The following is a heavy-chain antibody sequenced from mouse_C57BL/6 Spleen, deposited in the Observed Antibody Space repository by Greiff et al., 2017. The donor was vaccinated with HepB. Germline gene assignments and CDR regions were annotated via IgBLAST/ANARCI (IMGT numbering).Heavy chain of an antibody. CDR1: GFTFSSYA. D-gene: IGHD2-4*01. CDR3: ASVCDYDGAWFAY. J-gene: IGHJ3*01. V-gene: IGHV5-4*03. CDR2: ISDGGSYT. Sequence: EVKLVESGGGSVKPGGSLKLSCAASGFTFSSYAMSLVRQTPEKRLEWVATISDGGSYTYYPDNVKGRFTISRDNAKNNLYLQMSHLKSEDTAMYYGASVCDYDGAWFAYWGQGTLVTVSA.